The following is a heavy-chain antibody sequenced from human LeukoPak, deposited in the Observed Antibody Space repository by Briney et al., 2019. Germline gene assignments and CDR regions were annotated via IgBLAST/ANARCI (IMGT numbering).Heavy chain of an antibody. Sequence: PGGSLRLSCAASGFTFSNTWMNWVRQAPGKGLEWVGRIRSKTDGGTTEYAAPVKGRFTISRDDSKTTLYLQMNSLKTEDTAVYYCATLTVRGVINIWGQGTLVTVSS. CDR3: ATLTVRGVINI. CDR2: IRSKTDGGTT. CDR1: GFTFSNTW. J-gene: IGHJ4*02. V-gene: IGHV3-15*01. D-gene: IGHD3-10*01.